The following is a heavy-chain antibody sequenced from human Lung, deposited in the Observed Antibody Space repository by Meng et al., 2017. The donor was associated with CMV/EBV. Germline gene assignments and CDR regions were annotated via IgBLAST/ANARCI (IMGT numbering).Heavy chain of an antibody. CDR2: ILWNDDK. CDR1: GFSLSPSGVG. V-gene: IGHV2-5*01. J-gene: IGHJ4*02. CDR3: AHRLYRHYFDY. D-gene: IGHD4-11*01. Sequence: SGPTLVXPTQTLTLTCSLSGFSLSPSGVGVGWIRQTPGKALEWLALILWNDDKRYNPSLKSRLTVTRVSSKTQVVLKMTNMDPEDTATYYCAHRLYRHYFDYWXQVAXVTVAS.